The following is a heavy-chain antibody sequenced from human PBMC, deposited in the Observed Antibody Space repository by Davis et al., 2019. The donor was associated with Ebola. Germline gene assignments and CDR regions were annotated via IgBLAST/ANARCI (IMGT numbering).Heavy chain of an antibody. CDR2: IYAGGST. V-gene: IGHV3-53*01. Sequence: GGSLRPSCAASGFTFSSYVMSWVRQAPGKGLEWVSLIYAGGSTYYADSVKGRFTISRDNSKNTVFLQMNSLRADDTAVYYCARDYFGEYVAYWGQGIQVTVSS. CDR1: GFTFSSYV. CDR3: ARDYFGEYVAY. J-gene: IGHJ4*02. D-gene: IGHD4-17*01.